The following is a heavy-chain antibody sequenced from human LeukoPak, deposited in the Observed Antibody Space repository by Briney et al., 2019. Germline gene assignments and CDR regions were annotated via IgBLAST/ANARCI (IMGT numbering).Heavy chain of an antibody. CDR3: ARDPNPYYDFWSGYPTLGY. Sequence: QPGRSLRLSCEASGFTFRNYGMHWVRQAPGKGLDWVGVIWFDGSNRYYADSVKGRFTISRDDSKNTLYLQVNSVRAEDTAVYYCARDPNPYYDFWSGYPTLGYWGQGTLVTVSS. V-gene: IGHV3-33*01. D-gene: IGHD3-3*01. J-gene: IGHJ4*02. CDR1: GFTFRNYG. CDR2: IWFDGSNR.